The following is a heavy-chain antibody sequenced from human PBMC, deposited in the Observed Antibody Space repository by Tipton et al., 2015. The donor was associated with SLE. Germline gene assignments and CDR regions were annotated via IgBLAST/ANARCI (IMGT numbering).Heavy chain of an antibody. D-gene: IGHD3-22*01. Sequence: PGLVKPSETLSLTCTVSGGSISGFYWSWIRQPPGKGLEWVGYIYDSGSTNYNPSLKSRVTISVDTSKNQFSLKLSSVTAADTAVYYCARRIPGSSGYLDWYFDLWGRGTLVTVSS. CDR3: ARRIPGSSGYLDWYFDL. J-gene: IGHJ2*01. V-gene: IGHV4-59*08. CDR1: GGSISGFY. CDR2: IYDSGST.